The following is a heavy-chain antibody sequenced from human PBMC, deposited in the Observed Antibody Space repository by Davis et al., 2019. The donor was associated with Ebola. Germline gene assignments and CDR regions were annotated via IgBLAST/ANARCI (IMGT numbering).Heavy chain of an antibody. Sequence: GESLKISCAASGFTFADYAMHWVRQVPGKALEWVSFISWNGDDTYYADSVRGRFTISRDNAKNSLYLQMNSLRAEDTAVYYCARQADYDFWSGTTFDYWGQGTLVTVSS. CDR2: ISWNGDDT. D-gene: IGHD3-3*01. V-gene: IGHV3-43D*03. CDR3: ARQADYDFWSGTTFDY. J-gene: IGHJ4*02. CDR1: GFTFADYA.